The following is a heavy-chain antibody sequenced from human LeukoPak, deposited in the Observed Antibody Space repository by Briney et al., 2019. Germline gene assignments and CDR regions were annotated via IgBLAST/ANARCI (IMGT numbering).Heavy chain of an antibody. Sequence: ASVKVSCKASGYTFTSYYMHWVRQAPGQGLEWMGIINPSGGSTSYAQKFQCRVTMTRDTSTSTVYMQLSSLRSEDTAVYYCAREGSGSYYTPLFDYWGQGTLVTVSS. D-gene: IGHD3-10*01. CDR3: AREGSGSYYTPLFDY. CDR1: GYTFTSYY. CDR2: INPSGGST. J-gene: IGHJ4*02. V-gene: IGHV1-46*01.